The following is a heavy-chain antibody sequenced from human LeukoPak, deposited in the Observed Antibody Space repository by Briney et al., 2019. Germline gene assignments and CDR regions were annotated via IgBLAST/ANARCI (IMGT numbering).Heavy chain of an antibody. CDR1: GYTFTGYY. CDR2: INPNSGGT. CDR3: ARYDILTGYQFDY. Sequence: ASVKVSCKASGYTFTGYYMHWVRQAPGQGLEWMGWINPNSGGTNYAQKFQGRVTMTRDTSISTAYMELRRLRSDDAAVYYCARYDILTGYQFDYWGQGTLVTVSS. V-gene: IGHV1-2*02. D-gene: IGHD3-9*01. J-gene: IGHJ4*02.